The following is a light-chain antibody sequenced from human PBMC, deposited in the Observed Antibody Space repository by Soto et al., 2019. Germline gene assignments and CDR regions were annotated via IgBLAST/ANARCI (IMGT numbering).Light chain of an antibody. Sequence: EIVLTQSPGTLSLSPGERATLSCRASQSVSSSLAWYQQRPGQAPRLLIYGASSRATGIPDRFSGSGSGTDFTLIIDRLEPEDFAVYFCQQYVSSPEAFGGGTKVDIK. CDR2: GAS. J-gene: IGKJ4*01. CDR1: QSVSSS. CDR3: QQYVSSPEA. V-gene: IGKV3-20*01.